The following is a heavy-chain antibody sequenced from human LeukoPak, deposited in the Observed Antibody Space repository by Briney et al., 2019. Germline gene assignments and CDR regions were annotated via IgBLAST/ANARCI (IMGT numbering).Heavy chain of an antibody. CDR1: GFTFDDYG. CDR3: ARGSYYYDSSGYPFDY. CDR2: INWNGGST. Sequence: GGSLRLSCAASGFTFDDYGMSWVRQAPGKGLEWVSGINWNGGSTGYADSVKGRFTISGDNAKNSLYLQMNSLRAEDTALYYCARGSYYYDSSGYPFDYWGQGTLVTVPS. D-gene: IGHD3-22*01. J-gene: IGHJ4*02. V-gene: IGHV3-20*04.